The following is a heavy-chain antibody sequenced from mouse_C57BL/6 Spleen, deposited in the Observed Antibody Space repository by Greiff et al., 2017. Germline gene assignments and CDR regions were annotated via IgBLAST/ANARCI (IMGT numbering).Heavy chain of an antibody. J-gene: IGHJ1*03. CDR2: IYPGDGDT. CDR1: GYAFSSSW. CDR3: AREGVSPWYFDV. V-gene: IGHV1-82*01. Sequence: QVQLQQSGPELVKPGASVKISCKASGYAFSSSWMNWVKQRPGKGLEWIGGIYPGDGDTNYNGKFKGKATLTADKASSTAYMQLSSRTSEDSAVYVCAREGVSPWYFDVWGTGTTVTVSS.